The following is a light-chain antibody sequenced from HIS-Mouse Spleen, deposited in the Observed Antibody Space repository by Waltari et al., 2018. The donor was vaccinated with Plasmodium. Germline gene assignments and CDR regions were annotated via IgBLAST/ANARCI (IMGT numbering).Light chain of an antibody. Sequence: SYELTQPPSVSVSPGQTARITCSGDALPKKYAYWYQQKSGQAPVLVIYGDSKRPSCVPERFSGSSSGTMATLTISGAQVEDEADYYCYSTDSSGNHRVFGGGTKLTVL. CDR3: YSTDSSGNHRV. CDR2: GDS. J-gene: IGLJ3*02. V-gene: IGLV3-10*01. CDR1: ALPKKY.